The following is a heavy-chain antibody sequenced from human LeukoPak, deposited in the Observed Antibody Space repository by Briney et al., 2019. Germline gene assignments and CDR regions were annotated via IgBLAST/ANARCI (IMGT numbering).Heavy chain of an antibody. CDR1: GFAFSDYG. V-gene: IGHV3-33*08. J-gene: IGHJ5*02. Sequence: PGGSLRLSCVASGFAFSDYGMDWVRQAPGKGLEWVAVIRYDGSNKYYADSVKGRFTISRDNSKNTLYLQMNSLRAEDTAVYYCARGFEYCGGDCYSPVWFDPWGQGTLVTVSS. CDR2: IRYDGSNK. CDR3: ARGFEYCGGDCYSPVWFDP. D-gene: IGHD2-21*02.